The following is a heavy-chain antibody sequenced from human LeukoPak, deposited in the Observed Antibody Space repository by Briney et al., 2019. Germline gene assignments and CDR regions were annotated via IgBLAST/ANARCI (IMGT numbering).Heavy chain of an antibody. Sequence: GGSLRLSCAASGFTFSSYAMSWVRQAPGKGLEWVSAISGSGGSTYYADSVKGRFTISRDNSKNTVFLQMNSLSAEDTAVYYCSCGSGSRRVDFWGQGTLVTVSS. CDR1: GFTFSSYA. J-gene: IGHJ4*02. CDR3: SCGSGSRRVDF. CDR2: ISGSGGST. D-gene: IGHD3-10*01. V-gene: IGHV3-23*01.